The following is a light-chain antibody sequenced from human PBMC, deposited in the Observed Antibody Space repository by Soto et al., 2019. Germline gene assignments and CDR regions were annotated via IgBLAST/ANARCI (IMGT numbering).Light chain of an antibody. CDR1: QSISSY. Sequence: DIQMTQSPSSLSASVGDRVTITCRASQSISSYLNWYQQKPGKAPKLLIYAASSLQSGVPSRFSGSGSGTDFTLTISSLQPEDFATYYCQQSYSTRWTFGQGTNVDI. CDR2: AAS. J-gene: IGKJ1*01. V-gene: IGKV1-39*01. CDR3: QQSYSTRWT.